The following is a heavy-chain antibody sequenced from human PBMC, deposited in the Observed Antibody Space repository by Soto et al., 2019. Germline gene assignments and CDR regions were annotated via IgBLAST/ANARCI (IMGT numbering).Heavy chain of an antibody. CDR2: INPNSGGT. CDR1: GYTFTGYY. D-gene: IGHD5-12*01. V-gene: IGHV1-2*02. J-gene: IGHJ4*02. Sequence: ASVKVSCKASGYTFTGYYMHWVRQAPGQGLEWMGWINPNSGGTNYAQKFQGRVTMTRDTSISTAYMELSRLRSDGTAVYYCARDGYSGYDLYYFDYWGQGTLVTVSS. CDR3: ARDGYSGYDLYYFDY.